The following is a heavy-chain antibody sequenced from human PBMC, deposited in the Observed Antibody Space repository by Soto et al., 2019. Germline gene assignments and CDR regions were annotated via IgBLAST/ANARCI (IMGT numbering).Heavy chain of an antibody. V-gene: IGHV3-23*01. J-gene: IGHJ5*02. Sequence: GGSLRLSCAASGFTFSSYAMSWVRQAPGKGLEWASAISDSGGSTYYADSVKGRFTISRDNSKNTLYLQMNSLRAEDTAVYYCAKVYYDSSGYNNWFDPWGQGTLVTVSS. D-gene: IGHD3-22*01. CDR3: AKVYYDSSGYNNWFDP. CDR1: GFTFSSYA. CDR2: ISDSGGST.